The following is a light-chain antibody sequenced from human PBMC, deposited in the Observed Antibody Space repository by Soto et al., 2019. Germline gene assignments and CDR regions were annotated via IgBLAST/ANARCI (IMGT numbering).Light chain of an antibody. CDR3: QQYNNWPGT. CDR2: GAS. Sequence: EIELTQSPGTLSVSPGERATLYCRASQSVSSKLAWYQQKPGQAPRLLFYGASTGATGIPARFSGSGSETEFTLSISSLQSEDFAVYYCQQYNNWPGTFGQGTKVDIK. J-gene: IGKJ1*01. CDR1: QSVSSK. V-gene: IGKV3-15*01.